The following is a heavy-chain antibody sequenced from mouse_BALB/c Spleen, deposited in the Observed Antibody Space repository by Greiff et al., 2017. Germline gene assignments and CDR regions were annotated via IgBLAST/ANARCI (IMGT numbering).Heavy chain of an antibody. J-gene: IGHJ2*01. CDR2: IYPGDGDT. CDR1: GYAFSSYW. D-gene: IGHD1-1*01. CDR3: ARETTVVAPYYFDY. Sequence: QVQLLQSGAELVRPGSSVKLSCKASGYAFSSYWMNWVKQRPGQGLEWIGQIYPGDGDTNYNGKFKGKATLTADKSSSTAYMQLSSLTSEDSAVYFCARETTVVAPYYFDYWGQGTTLTVSS. V-gene: IGHV1-80*01.